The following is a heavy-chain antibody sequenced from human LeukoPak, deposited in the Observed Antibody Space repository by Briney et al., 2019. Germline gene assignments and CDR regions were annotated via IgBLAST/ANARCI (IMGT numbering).Heavy chain of an antibody. J-gene: IGHJ3*02. D-gene: IGHD3-3*01. Sequence: SETLCLTCAVSGDSISSGAYYWSCIRAHPGKGLEWIGNIYYSGSTDYNPSLKSRVTISVDKSNKQFSLKLSSVTAADTAVYYCARGGFDFWSGYSNDAFDMWGQGTMVTVSS. V-gene: IGHV4-31*11. CDR3: ARGGFDFWSGYSNDAFDM. CDR1: GDSISSGAYY. CDR2: IYYSGST.